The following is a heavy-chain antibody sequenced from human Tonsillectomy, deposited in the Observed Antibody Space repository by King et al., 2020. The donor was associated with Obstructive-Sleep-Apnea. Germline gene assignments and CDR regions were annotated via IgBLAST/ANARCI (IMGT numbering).Heavy chain of an antibody. CDR3: ARPSSSGWTVMDV. CDR1: GFSFTSYW. D-gene: IGHD6-19*01. Sequence: VQLVESGAEVKKPGESLKISCKGSGFSFTSYWIAWVRQMPGKGLEWMGIIYPADSDTKYSPSFQGQVTISADKSISTAYLQWSSLKASDTAMYYCARPSSSGWTVMDVWGQGTTVTVS. J-gene: IGHJ6*02. V-gene: IGHV5-51*01. CDR2: IYPADSDT.